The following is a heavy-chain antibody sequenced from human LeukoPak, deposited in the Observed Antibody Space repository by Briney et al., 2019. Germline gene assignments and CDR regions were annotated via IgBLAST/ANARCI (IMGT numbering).Heavy chain of an antibody. Sequence: SETLSLTCSVSGVSISSYYWSWIRQPPGKGLEWIGYIYHAGSTNYNPSLKSRVTMSVDPSKNQLSLKLTSVTAADTAVYFCARHTQWYGEGSYYYFDQWGQGALVTVSS. CDR1: GVSISSYY. V-gene: IGHV4-59*08. CDR2: IYHAGST. CDR3: ARHTQWYGEGSYYYFDQ. D-gene: IGHD3-10*01. J-gene: IGHJ4*02.